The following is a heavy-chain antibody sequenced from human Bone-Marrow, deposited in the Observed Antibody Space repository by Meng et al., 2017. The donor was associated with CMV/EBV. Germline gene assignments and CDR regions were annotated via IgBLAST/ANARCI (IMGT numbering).Heavy chain of an antibody. CDR2: IYYSGST. Sequence: SETLSLTCTVSGGSVSSGSYYWSWIRQPPGKGLEWIGYIYYSGSTNYNPSLKSRVTISVDTSKNQFSLKLSSVTAADTAVYYCARGRTRKGFDYWGQGTLVTVSS. V-gene: IGHV4-61*01. J-gene: IGHJ4*02. D-gene: IGHD1-14*01. CDR3: ARGRTRKGFDY. CDR1: GGSVSSGSYY.